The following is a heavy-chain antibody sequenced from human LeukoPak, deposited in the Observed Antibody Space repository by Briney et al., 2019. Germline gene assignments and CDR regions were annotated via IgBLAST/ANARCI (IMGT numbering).Heavy chain of an antibody. CDR2: INPNSGNT. V-gene: IGHV1-8*02. CDR3: ARRTGWFGEFYYYYYMDV. Sequence: ASVKVSCKASGYTFTGYYIHWVRQAPGQGLEWMGWINPNSGNTGYAQKFQGRVTMTRNTSISTAYMELSSLRSEDTAVYYCARRTGWFGEFYYYYYMDVWGKGTTVTISS. J-gene: IGHJ6*03. CDR1: GYTFTGYY. D-gene: IGHD3-10*01.